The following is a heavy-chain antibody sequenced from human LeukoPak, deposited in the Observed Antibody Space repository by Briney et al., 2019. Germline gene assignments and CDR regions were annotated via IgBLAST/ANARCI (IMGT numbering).Heavy chain of an antibody. V-gene: IGHV4-34*01. CDR1: GGSFSGYY. D-gene: IGHD4-17*01. CDR3: ASSNDYGDSDAFDI. Sequence: SETLSLTCAVYGGSFSGYYWSWIRQPPGKGLEWIGEINHSGSTNYNPSLKSRVTISVDTSKNQFSLKLSSVTAADTAVYYCASSNDYGDSDAFDIWGRGTMVTVSS. CDR2: INHSGST. J-gene: IGHJ3*02.